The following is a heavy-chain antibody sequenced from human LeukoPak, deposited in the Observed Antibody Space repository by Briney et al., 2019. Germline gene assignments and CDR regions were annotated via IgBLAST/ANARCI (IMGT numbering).Heavy chain of an antibody. CDR3: ARAPAELRYSSYDDY. V-gene: IGHV3-7*01. Sequence: GGSLRLSCAASGFTFSSYWMSWVRQAPGKGLEWVANIKQDGSEKYYVDSVKGRFTISRDNAKNSLYLQMNSLRAEDTAVYYCARAPAELRYSSYDDYWGQGTLVTVSS. CDR2: IKQDGSEK. J-gene: IGHJ4*02. D-gene: IGHD3-9*01. CDR1: GFTFSSYW.